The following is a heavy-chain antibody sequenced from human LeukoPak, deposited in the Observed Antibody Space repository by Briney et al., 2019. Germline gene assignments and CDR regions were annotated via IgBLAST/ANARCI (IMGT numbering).Heavy chain of an antibody. CDR2: MNPNSGNT. D-gene: IGHD3-22*01. Sequence: ASVKVSCKASGYTFTSYDINWVRQATGQGLEWMGWMNPNSGNTGYAQKFQGRVTITRNTSISTAYMELSSLRSEDTAVYYCARGWNYGSSGYYAFDIWGQGTMVTVSS. J-gene: IGHJ3*02. V-gene: IGHV1-8*03. CDR3: ARGWNYGSSGYYAFDI. CDR1: GYTFTSYD.